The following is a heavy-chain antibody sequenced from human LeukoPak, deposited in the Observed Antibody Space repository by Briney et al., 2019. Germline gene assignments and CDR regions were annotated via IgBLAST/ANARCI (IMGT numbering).Heavy chain of an antibody. CDR3: ARGGAYCGGDCYWRYFDY. V-gene: IGHV4-39*07. Sequence: SETLSLTCTVSGGSISSSSYYWGWIRQPPGKGLEWIGSIYCSGSTYYNPSLKSRVTISVDTSKNQFSLKLSSVTAADTAVYYCARGGAYCGGDCYWRYFDYWGQGTLVTVSS. D-gene: IGHD2-21*02. CDR1: GGSISSSSYY. J-gene: IGHJ4*02. CDR2: IYCSGST.